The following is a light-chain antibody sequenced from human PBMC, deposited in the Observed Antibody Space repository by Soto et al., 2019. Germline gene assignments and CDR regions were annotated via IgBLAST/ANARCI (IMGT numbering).Light chain of an antibody. CDR2: LNSDGSH. V-gene: IGLV4-69*01. Sequence: QPVLTQSPSASASLGXSVKLTCTLXXGHSSYAIAWHQQQPEKGPRYLMKLNSDGSHSKGDGIPDRFSGSSSGAERYLTISSLQSEDEADYYCQTWGTGIQVFGTGTKVTVL. CDR1: XGHSSYA. J-gene: IGLJ1*01. CDR3: QTWGTGIQV.